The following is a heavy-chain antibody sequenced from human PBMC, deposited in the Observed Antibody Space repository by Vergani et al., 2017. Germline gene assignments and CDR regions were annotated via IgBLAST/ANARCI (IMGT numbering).Heavy chain of an antibody. CDR1: GYIFKNYY. CDR3: ARSIGYCTSGSCRPYYFDL. V-gene: IGHV1-46*02. Sequence: QVQLVQSGAAVKKPGASAKVSCMASGYIFKNYYMHWLRLAPGQGFQWMGVVNFVTGAATSPQKFEGRITMTRDTSTATFYMDLSSLKYEDTAIYYCARSIGYCTSGSCRPYYFDLWGQRTLVTVSS. D-gene: IGHD2-15*01. CDR2: VNFVTGAA. J-gene: IGHJ4*02.